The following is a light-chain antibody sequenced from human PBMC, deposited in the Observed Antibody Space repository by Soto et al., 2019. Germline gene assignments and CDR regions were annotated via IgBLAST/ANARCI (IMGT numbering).Light chain of an antibody. Sequence: EIVLTPSQDTLCLSPRERAARSWLASPSVTNYLAWYQQKPGQAPRLLIYGAFNRATGIPARFSGSGSGTDFTLTISSLEPEDFAVYYCQQRSNWPPITFGQGTRLEI. V-gene: IGKV3-11*01. CDR3: QQRSNWPPIT. CDR2: GAF. CDR1: PSVTNY. J-gene: IGKJ5*01.